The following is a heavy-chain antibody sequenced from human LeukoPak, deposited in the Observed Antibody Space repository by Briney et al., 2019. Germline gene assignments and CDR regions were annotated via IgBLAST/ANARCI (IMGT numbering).Heavy chain of an antibody. CDR3: ARDTYDSSGYYRFDP. Sequence: SVKVSCKASGGTFSSYAISWVRQAPGQGLEWMGRIIPILGIANYAQKLQGRVTMTTDTSTSTAYMELRSLRSDDTAVYYCARDTYDSSGYYRFDPWGQGTLVTVSS. D-gene: IGHD3-22*01. V-gene: IGHV1-69*04. J-gene: IGHJ5*02. CDR2: IIPILGIA. CDR1: GGTFSSYA.